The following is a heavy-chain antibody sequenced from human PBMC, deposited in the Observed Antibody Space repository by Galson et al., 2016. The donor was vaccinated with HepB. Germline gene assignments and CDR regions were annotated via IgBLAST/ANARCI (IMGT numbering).Heavy chain of an antibody. CDR1: GYSFISYW. CDR3: ARPDASAWNVATGGPFDL. D-gene: IGHD5-12*01. J-gene: IGHJ3*01. V-gene: IGHV5-51*01. Sequence: QSGAEVKKPGESLKISCKVSGYSFISYWIAWVRQMPGKGLECMGIIYPGDSDTRYSPSFQGQVTTSADRSITTAYLQWSSLNAPDTAIYYCARPDASAWNVATGGPFDLWGQGTLVTVSS. CDR2: IYPGDSDT.